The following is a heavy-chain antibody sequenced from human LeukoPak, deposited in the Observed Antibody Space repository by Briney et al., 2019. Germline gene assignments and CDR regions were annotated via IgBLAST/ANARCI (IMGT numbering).Heavy chain of an antibody. CDR3: ARAPSEIGGYYPEYFRH. J-gene: IGHJ1*01. V-gene: IGHV3-74*01. CDR2: IKSDGST. CDR1: GFTFSSYW. D-gene: IGHD3-22*01. Sequence: PGGSLRLSCAASGFTFSSYWMHWVRQAPGKGLVWVSRIKSDGSTRYADSVKGRFTISRDNAKNTVSLQMNSLRAEDTGVYYCARAPSEIGGYYPEYFRHWGRGTLVTVSS.